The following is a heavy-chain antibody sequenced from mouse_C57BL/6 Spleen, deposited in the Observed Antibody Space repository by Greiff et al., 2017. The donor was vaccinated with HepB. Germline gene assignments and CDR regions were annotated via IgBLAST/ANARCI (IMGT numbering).Heavy chain of an antibody. Sequence: EVKLVESGGGLVKPGGSLKLSCAASGFTFSDYGMHWVRQAPEKGLEWVAYISSGSSTIYYADTVKGRFTISRDNAKNTLFLQMTRLRSEDTAMYYCARSHYYGSSYRYFDVWGTGTTVTVSS. CDR1: GFTFSDYG. V-gene: IGHV5-17*01. CDR2: ISSGSSTI. J-gene: IGHJ1*03. CDR3: ARSHYYGSSYRYFDV. D-gene: IGHD1-1*01.